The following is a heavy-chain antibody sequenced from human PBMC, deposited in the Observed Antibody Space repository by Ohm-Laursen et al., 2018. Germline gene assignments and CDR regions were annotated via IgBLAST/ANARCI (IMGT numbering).Heavy chain of an antibody. CDR3: SRDYLSI. CDR2: INRDGGSE. D-gene: IGHD2/OR15-2a*01. J-gene: IGHJ3*01. V-gene: IGHV3-7*01. CDR1: GFTFSSYW. Sequence: SLRLSCTASGFTFSSYWMAWVRQTPGKGLEWVANINRDGGSESHVDSVQGRFTISRDNAKNLLYLQMNNLRAEDTAMYYCSRDYLSIWGQGTLVTVSS.